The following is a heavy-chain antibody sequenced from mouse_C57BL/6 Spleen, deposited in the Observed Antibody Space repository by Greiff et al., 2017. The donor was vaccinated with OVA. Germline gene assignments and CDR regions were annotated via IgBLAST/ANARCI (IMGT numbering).Heavy chain of an antibody. J-gene: IGHJ2*01. Sequence: VQLKESGPELVKPGASVKMSCKASGYTFTDYNMHWVKQSHGKSLEWIGYINPNNGGTSYNQKFKGKATLTVNKSSSTAYMELRSLTSEDSAVYYCARDSSGYVYYFDYWGQGTTLTVSS. CDR1: GYTFTDYN. V-gene: IGHV1-22*01. D-gene: IGHD3-2*02. CDR3: ARDSSGYVYYFDY. CDR2: INPNNGGT.